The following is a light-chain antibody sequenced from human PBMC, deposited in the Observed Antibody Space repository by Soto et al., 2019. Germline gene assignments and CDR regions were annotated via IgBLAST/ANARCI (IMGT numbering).Light chain of an antibody. CDR2: GAS. V-gene: IGKV3-15*01. J-gene: IGKJ1*01. CDR1: QSVSSN. Sequence: EIVMTQSPATLSVSPGERATLSCRASQSVSSNLAWYQQKPGQAPRLLIYGASTRATGIPARFSGSGSGTEFTLTISSLQSEDFAVYNCQQYNNWPRPFGQGTKVDI. CDR3: QQYNNWPRP.